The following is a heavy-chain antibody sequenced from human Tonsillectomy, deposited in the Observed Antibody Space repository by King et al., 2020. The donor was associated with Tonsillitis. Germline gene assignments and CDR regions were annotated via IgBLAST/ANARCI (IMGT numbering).Heavy chain of an antibody. J-gene: IGHJ5*02. V-gene: IGHV4-39*01. Sequence: QLQESGPGLVKPSETLSLSCTVSSGSISRSNYYWGWLRQSPGKGLEWIGSMYFSGITYHNPSLKSRVTISADPSDKQFSLKLTSVTAADTAIYYCARQVPSTTYSGTSLSWFDPWGQGTLVTVSS. CDR3: ARQVPSTTYSGTSLSWFDP. CDR2: MYFSGIT. D-gene: IGHD1-1*01. CDR1: SGSISRSNYY.